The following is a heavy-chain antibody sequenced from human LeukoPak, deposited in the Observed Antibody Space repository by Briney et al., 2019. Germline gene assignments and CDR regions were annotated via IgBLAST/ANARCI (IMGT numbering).Heavy chain of an antibody. CDR2: INHSGCT. D-gene: IGHD6-13*01. CDR3: SSTYSSSWYGAFDI. CDR1: GGSFSGYY. Sequence: SETLSLTCAVYGGSFSGYYWSWIRQPPGKGLEWIGEINHSGCTNYNPSLKSRVTISVDTSKNQFSLKLSSVTAADTAVYYCSSTYSSSWYGAFDIWGQGTMVTVSS. J-gene: IGHJ3*02. V-gene: IGHV4-34*01.